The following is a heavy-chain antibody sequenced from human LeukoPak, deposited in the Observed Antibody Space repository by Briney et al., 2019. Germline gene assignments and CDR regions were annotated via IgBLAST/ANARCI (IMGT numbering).Heavy chain of an antibody. V-gene: IGHV1-2*02. CDR2: INPNSGGT. CDR3: ARDNGDYAIDY. Sequence: ASVTVSCKASGYTFTGYYMHWVRQAPGKGVEGMGWINPNSGGTNYAQKFQGRVTMTRDSSISTAYMELSRLRSDDTAVYYCARDNGDYAIDYWGQGTLVTVSS. J-gene: IGHJ4*02. CDR1: GYTFTGYY. D-gene: IGHD4-17*01.